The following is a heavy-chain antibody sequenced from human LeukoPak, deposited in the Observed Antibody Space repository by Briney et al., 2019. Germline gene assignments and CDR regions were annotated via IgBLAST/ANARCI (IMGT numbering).Heavy chain of an antibody. CDR2: ISSSSSYI. Sequence: GGSLRLSCAASGFTFSSYSMNWVRQAPGKGLEWVSSISSSSSYIYYADSVKGRFTISRDNAKNSLYLRMNSLRAEDTAVYYCARAVVPAAIDYWGQGTLVTVSS. D-gene: IGHD2-2*01. J-gene: IGHJ4*02. CDR3: ARAVVPAAIDY. V-gene: IGHV3-21*01. CDR1: GFTFSSYS.